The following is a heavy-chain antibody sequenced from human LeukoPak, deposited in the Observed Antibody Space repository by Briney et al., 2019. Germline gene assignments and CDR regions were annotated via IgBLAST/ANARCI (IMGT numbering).Heavy chain of an antibody. J-gene: IGHJ4*02. CDR3: ARGPSSVYSSSWYGYHFDY. CDR1: GGSIISSNYY. Sequence: SETLSLTCNVSGGSIISSNYYWGWIRQPPGKGLEWIANIYYSGSTYYNPSLKGRVTISLDTSKNQFSLKLSSVTAADTAVYYCARGPSSVYSSSWYGYHFDYWGQGTLVTVSS. V-gene: IGHV4-39*07. CDR2: IYYSGST. D-gene: IGHD6-13*01.